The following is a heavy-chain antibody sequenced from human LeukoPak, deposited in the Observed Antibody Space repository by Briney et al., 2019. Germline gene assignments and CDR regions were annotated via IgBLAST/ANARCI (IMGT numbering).Heavy chain of an antibody. CDR2: IIPIFGTA. V-gene: IGHV1-69*13. CDR1: GGTFSSYA. D-gene: IGHD2-15*01. Sequence: SVKVSCKASGGTFSSYAISWVRQAPGQGLEWMGGIIPIFGTANYAQKFQGRVTITADESTSTAYMELSSLRSEDTAVYYCARVGRRDYCSGGSCYLGYWGQGTLVTVSS. J-gene: IGHJ4*02. CDR3: ARVGRRDYCSGGSCYLGY.